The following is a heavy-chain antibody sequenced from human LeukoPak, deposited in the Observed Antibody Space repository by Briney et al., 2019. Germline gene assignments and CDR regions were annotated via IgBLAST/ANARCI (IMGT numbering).Heavy chain of an antibody. D-gene: IGHD6-19*01. CDR3: ARRSSGWYLRHFDY. Sequence: SETLSLTCAVYGGSFSGYYWSWIRQPPGKGLEWIGEINHSGSTNYNPSLKSRVTISVDTSKNQFSLKLSSVTAADTAVYYCARRSSGWYLRHFDYWGQGTLVTVSS. CDR2: INHSGST. CDR1: GGSFSGYY. V-gene: IGHV4-34*01. J-gene: IGHJ4*02.